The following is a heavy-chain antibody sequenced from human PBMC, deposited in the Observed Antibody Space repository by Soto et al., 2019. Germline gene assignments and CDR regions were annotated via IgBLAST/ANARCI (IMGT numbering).Heavy chain of an antibody. D-gene: IGHD3-22*01. CDR1: GYTFTGYY. CDR2: INPNSGGT. CDR3: ARDASQDVYYASSGYDYYYGMDV. V-gene: IGHV1-2*02. J-gene: IGHJ6*02. Sequence: ASVKVSCKASGYTFTGYYMHWVRQAPGQGLEWMGWINPNSGGTNYAQKFQGRVTMTRDTSISTAYMELSRLRSDDTAVYYCARDASQDVYYASSGYDYYYGMDVWGQGTTVTVSS.